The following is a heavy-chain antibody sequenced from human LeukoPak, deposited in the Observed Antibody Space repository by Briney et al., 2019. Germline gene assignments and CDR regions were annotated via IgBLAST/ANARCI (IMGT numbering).Heavy chain of an antibody. V-gene: IGHV4-39*01. D-gene: IGHD5-18*01. J-gene: IGHJ4*02. CDR3: ACDGYTYGSFDY. Sequence: PSETLSLTCIVSGWSLINSSYFWRWIRQPPGKALEWIGSIYYSGSTYSNPSLKSRVTISLDTSKNQFSMKLSAVTSVVTAVYYCACDGYTYGSFDYWGQGTLVTVSS. CDR2: IYYSGST. CDR1: GWSLINSSYF.